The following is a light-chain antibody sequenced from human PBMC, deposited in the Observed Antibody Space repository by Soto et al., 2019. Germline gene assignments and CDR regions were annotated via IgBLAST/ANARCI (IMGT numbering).Light chain of an antibody. CDR2: KAS. J-gene: IGKJ2*01. CDR1: QSISTW. CDR3: QHHSSYSP. V-gene: IGKV1-5*03. Sequence: DIQMTQSPSTLSASVGDRVTITCRASQSISTWLAWYQQKPGKAPKLLIYKASNLESGVTSRFSGRGSGTDFTLTGSSLQPDDVATYYCQHHSSYSPFGQGTKVEIK.